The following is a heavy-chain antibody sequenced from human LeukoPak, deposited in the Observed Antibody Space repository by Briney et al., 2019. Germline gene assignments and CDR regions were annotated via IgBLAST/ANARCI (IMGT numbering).Heavy chain of an antibody. V-gene: IGHV3-7*03. CDR2: IKQDGSEK. CDR3: AKDAYDILTGYTFDY. CDR1: GFTFRNYW. J-gene: IGHJ4*02. Sequence: GGSLRLSCAASGFTFRNYWMSWVRQAPGKGLEWVANIKQDGSEKSYADSVKGRFTISRDNANNSLYLQMNSLRAEDTALYYCAKDAYDILTGYTFDYWGQGTLVTVSS. D-gene: IGHD3-9*01.